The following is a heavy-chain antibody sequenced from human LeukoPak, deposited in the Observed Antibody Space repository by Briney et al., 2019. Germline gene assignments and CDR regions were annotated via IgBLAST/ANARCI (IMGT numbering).Heavy chain of an antibody. CDR3: ARDEYGDYVAAGRGFDP. Sequence: PGGSLRLSCAASGFTFNSYGMHWVRQAPGKGLEWVSAISSGSSYIYYADSVKGRFTISRDNAKNSLYLQMNSLRAEDTAVYYCARDEYGDYVAAGRGFDPWGQGTLVTVSS. J-gene: IGHJ5*02. CDR1: GFTFNSYG. CDR2: ISSGSSYI. V-gene: IGHV3-21*01. D-gene: IGHD4-17*01.